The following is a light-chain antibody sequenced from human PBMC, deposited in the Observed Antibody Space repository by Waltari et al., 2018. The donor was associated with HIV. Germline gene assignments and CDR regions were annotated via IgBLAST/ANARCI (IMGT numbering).Light chain of an antibody. CDR2: SNR. Sequence: QSVLTQPPSASGTPGQRVTISCSGSPSNIGNNSVNWYQQFPGSAPKLLLSSNRQPPLGVPARFSGSKSGSSASLAISGPQADDEAHYYCASWDDTLGVVFGGGTTLTVL. CDR1: PSNIGNNS. V-gene: IGLV1-44*01. J-gene: IGLJ2*01. CDR3: ASWDDTLGVV.